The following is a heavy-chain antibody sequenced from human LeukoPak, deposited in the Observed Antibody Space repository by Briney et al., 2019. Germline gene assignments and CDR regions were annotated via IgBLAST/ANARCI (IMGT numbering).Heavy chain of an antibody. Sequence: GGSLRLSCVASGFTFSSHGMNWVRQAPGKGLEWVSGISPSGGITYYTDSVKGRFTISRDNSKNTVSLQMNSLRGEDTAVYYCAKRGPGSPESGKYYFDYWGQGTLVTVSS. V-gene: IGHV3-23*01. CDR1: GFTFSSHG. D-gene: IGHD3-10*01. CDR3: AKRGPGSPESGKYYFDY. J-gene: IGHJ4*02. CDR2: ISPSGGIT.